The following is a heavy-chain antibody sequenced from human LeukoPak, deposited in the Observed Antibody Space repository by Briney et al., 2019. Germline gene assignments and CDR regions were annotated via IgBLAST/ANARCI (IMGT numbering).Heavy chain of an antibody. CDR3: ARAVDSSSGYYYYYMDV. CDR1: GFTFSSYW. CDR2: MKQDGSEK. V-gene: IGHV3-7*01. D-gene: IGHD6-13*01. Sequence: PGGSLRLSCAASGFTFSSYWMSWVRQAPGKGLEWVANMKQDGSEKYYVDSVKGRFTISRDNAKNSLYLQMNSLRAEDTAVYYCARAVDSSSGYYYYYMDVWGKGTTVTVSS. J-gene: IGHJ6*03.